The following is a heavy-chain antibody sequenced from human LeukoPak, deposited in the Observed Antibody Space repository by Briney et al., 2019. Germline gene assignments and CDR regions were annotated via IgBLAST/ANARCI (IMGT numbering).Heavy chain of an antibody. V-gene: IGHV3-23*01. D-gene: IGHD6-13*01. J-gene: IGHJ4*02. Sequence: GGSLRLSCAASGFTFSSFAMSWVRQAPGKGLEWVSAISDSGGSTYYADSVKGRFTISRDNSKNTLYLQMNSLRAEDTAVYYCAKALIAAAGTRTGFDYWGQGTLVTVSS. CDR3: AKALIAAAGTRTGFDY. CDR2: ISDSGGST. CDR1: GFTFSSFA.